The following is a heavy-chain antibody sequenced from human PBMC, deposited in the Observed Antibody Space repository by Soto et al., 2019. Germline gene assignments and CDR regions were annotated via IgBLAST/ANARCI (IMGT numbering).Heavy chain of an antibody. V-gene: IGHV1-69*06. CDR3: AREWEHSSSSGGGYYYYYGMDV. D-gene: IGHD6-6*01. Sequence: QVQLVQSGAEVKKPGSSVKVSCKASGGTFSSYAISWVRQAPGQGLEWMGGIIPIFGTANYAQKCQGRVTITADKSTSTAYMELSSLRSEDTAVYYCAREWEHSSSSGGGYYYYYGMDVWGQGTTVTVSS. J-gene: IGHJ6*02. CDR2: IIPIFGTA. CDR1: GGTFSSYA.